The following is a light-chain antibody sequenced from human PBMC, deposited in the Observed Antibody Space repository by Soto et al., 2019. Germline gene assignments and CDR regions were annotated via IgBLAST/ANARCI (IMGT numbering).Light chain of an antibody. J-gene: IGKJ2*01. Sequence: DVQMTPSPSTLSASVGDRVIITCRASQSVNVWLAWYQQKPGKAPKLLIYKASNLESGVPSRFSGSGSGTEFTLTISSLQPDDFATYYCQQYKTYSYTFGQGTKLEIK. CDR1: QSVNVW. CDR2: KAS. CDR3: QQYKTYSYT. V-gene: IGKV1-5*03.